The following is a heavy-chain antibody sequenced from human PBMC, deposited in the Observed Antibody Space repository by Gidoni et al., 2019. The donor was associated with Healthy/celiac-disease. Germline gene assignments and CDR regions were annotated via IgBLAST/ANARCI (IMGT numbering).Heavy chain of an antibody. Sequence: QVQLVESGGGLVQPGGSLRLSCAASGFTFSDYYMRWIRQAPGKGLEWVSYISSSGSTIYYADSVKGRFTISRDNAKNSLYLQMNSLRAEDTAVYYCARDGDLTGTTYAKGYYFDYWGQGTLVTVSS. D-gene: IGHD1-7*01. CDR3: ARDGDLTGTTYAKGYYFDY. V-gene: IGHV3-11*01. CDR1: GFTFSDYY. CDR2: ISSSGSTI. J-gene: IGHJ4*02.